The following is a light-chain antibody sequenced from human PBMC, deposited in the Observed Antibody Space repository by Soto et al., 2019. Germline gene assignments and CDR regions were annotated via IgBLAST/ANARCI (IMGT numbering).Light chain of an antibody. Sequence: QSALTQPPSLSGTPGQRVTISCSGSNSNIGRYSVNWYQHFPGTAPKILICSDGERPSGVPDRFSGSKSGTSASLAISGLQSEDEAEYYCAAWDDNLNGPLFGGGTKLTVL. CDR2: SDG. CDR1: NSNIGRYS. V-gene: IGLV1-44*01. J-gene: IGLJ3*02. CDR3: AAWDDNLNGPL.